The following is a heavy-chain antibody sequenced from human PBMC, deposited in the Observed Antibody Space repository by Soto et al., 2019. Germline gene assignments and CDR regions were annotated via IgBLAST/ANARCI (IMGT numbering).Heavy chain of an antibody. CDR2: VFHTGRT. Sequence: QVLLQESGPGLLKPSQTLSLTCTVSGESLSGGVDYWSWIRQSSGGGLEWIGYVFHTGRTFYNPSLKSRVTISADTSKNQFSLRLTSLTAADTAVYYCAKTTAGRGYFDPWGHGSPVTVSS. CDR3: AKTTAGRGYFDP. V-gene: IGHV4-31*03. D-gene: IGHD4-17*01. CDR1: GESLSGGVDY. J-gene: IGHJ4*01.